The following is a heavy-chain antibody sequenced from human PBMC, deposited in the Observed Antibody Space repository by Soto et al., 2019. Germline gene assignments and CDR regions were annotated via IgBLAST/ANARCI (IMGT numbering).Heavy chain of an antibody. D-gene: IGHD2-15*01. CDR2: IFHSGST. CDR3: VSGGIAGHWFDP. Sequence: PSETLSLTCTVSGGSISSSSYYWGWIRQPPGKGLEWLGYIFHSGSTLYNPSLRGRLTLSADTSRNQLSLYLTSVTAADTAVYYCVSGGIAGHWFDPWGQGILVTVSS. CDR1: GGSISSSSYY. V-gene: IGHV4-31*03. J-gene: IGHJ5*02.